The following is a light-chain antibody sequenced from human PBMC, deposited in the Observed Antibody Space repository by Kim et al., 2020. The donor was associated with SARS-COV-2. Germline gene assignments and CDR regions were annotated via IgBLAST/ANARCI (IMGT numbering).Light chain of an antibody. CDR3: SSFAGSNHVV. Sequence: GRSVAVSCTGTSRDVGVYNYVSWYQQHPGKAPRLLFFEVIRRPSGVPDRFSGSKSGNTASRTVSGLQAEDEADYYGSSFAGSNHVVFGGGTQLTVL. V-gene: IGLV2-8*01. J-gene: IGLJ2*01. CDR2: EVI. CDR1: SRDVGVYNY.